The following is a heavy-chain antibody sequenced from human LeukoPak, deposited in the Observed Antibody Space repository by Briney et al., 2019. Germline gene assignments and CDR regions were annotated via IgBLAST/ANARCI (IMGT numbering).Heavy chain of an antibody. CDR2: IDPAGGSA. J-gene: IGHJ4*02. Sequence: GGSLRLSCVASGFTFSTYGMSWVRQAPGKGLEWVSSIDPAGGSAYYADSVKGRFTSSRDNSKNTLFLRMNSLTAEDTAVYYCAKDRQVVITTPLDYWGQGALVTVSS. CDR3: AKDRQVVITTPLDY. V-gene: IGHV3-23*01. CDR1: GFTFSTYG. D-gene: IGHD3-22*01.